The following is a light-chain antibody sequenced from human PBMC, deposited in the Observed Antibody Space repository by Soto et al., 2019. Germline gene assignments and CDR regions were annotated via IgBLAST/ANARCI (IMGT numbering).Light chain of an antibody. V-gene: IGKV1-39*01. CDR2: AAS. CDR1: QSISSY. J-gene: IGKJ1*01. CDR3: QQSSSTPPR. Sequence: DIQMTQSPSSLSASVGDRVTITCRASQSISSYLNWYQQKPGKAPKLLIYAASSLQSGVPSRFSGSGSGTDFPLTISSLQPEDFVTYYCQQSSSTPPRFGQGTKVEIK.